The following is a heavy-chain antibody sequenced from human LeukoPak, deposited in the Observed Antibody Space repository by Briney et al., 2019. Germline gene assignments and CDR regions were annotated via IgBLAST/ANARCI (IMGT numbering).Heavy chain of an antibody. CDR2: IIPILGIA. J-gene: IGHJ3*02. CDR1: GGTFSSYA. Sequence: ASVKVSCKASGGTFSSYAISWVRQAPGQGLEWMGRIIPILGIANYAQKFQGRVTITADKSTSTAYMELSRLRSEDTAVYYCARTKAVAGTTGAFDIWGQGTMVTVSS. D-gene: IGHD6-19*01. CDR3: ARTKAVAGTTGAFDI. V-gene: IGHV1-69*04.